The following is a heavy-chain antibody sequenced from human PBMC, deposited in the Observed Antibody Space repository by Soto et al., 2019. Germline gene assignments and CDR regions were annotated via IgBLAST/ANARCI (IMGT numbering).Heavy chain of an antibody. CDR2: LYDVDGS. V-gene: IGHV3-53*01. D-gene: IGHD1-1*01. CDR1: GLTVSGKKY. Sequence: PGGSLRLSCAASGLTVSGKKYVAWVRQAPGKGLEWVSALYDVDGSFYADSVKGRFTTSSDSSKTTVYLQMNGLRPDDTAVYYCETWQEREHAYDVWGQGTTVTVSS. CDR3: ETWQEREHAYDV. J-gene: IGHJ3*01.